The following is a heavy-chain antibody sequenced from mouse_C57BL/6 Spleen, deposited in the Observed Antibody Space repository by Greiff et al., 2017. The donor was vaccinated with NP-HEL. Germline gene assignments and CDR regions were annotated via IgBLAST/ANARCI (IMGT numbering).Heavy chain of an antibody. Sequence: VQLQQPGAELVKPGASVKLSCKASGYTFTSYWMQWVKQRPGQGLEWIGEIDPSDSYTNYNQKFKGKATLTVDTSSSTAYMQLSSLTSEDSAVYYCARTTVVATEDYWGQGTTLTVSS. D-gene: IGHD1-1*01. CDR1: GYTFTSYW. V-gene: IGHV1-50*01. CDR3: ARTTVVATEDY. CDR2: IDPSDSYT. J-gene: IGHJ2*01.